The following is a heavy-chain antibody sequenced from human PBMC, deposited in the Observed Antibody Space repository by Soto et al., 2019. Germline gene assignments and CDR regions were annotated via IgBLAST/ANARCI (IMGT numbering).Heavy chain of an antibody. D-gene: IGHD2-2*01. CDR2: ISYDGDNE. J-gene: IGHJ4*02. Sequence: QVQLVESGGGVVQPGRSLRLSCAASGFTFSNYGMHWVRQAPGKGLEWVAIISYDGDNEYYADSVRGRFTISRDNSKNTLYLQTSSLRHEDTAVYYCAKDGGPDYCNSPGCSAKHFDYWGQGTLVTVSS. CDR1: GFTFSNYG. CDR3: AKDGGPDYCNSPGCSAKHFDY. V-gene: IGHV3-30*18.